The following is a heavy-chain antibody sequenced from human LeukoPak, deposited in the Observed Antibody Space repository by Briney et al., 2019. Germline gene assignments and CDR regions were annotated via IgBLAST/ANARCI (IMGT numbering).Heavy chain of an antibody. J-gene: IGHJ4*02. D-gene: IGHD3-3*01. CDR3: ARESRRYYDFHFDY. CDR1: GYTFTGYY. CDR2: INPNSGGT. Sequence: ASVTVSCKASGYTFTGYYMHWVRQAPGQGLEWMGWINPNSGGTNYAQKFQGRVTMTRDTSISTAYMELSRLRSDDTAVYYCARESRRYYDFHFDYWGQGTLVTVSS. V-gene: IGHV1-2*02.